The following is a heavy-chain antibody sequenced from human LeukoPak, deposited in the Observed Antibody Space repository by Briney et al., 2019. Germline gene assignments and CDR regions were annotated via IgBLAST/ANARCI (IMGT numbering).Heavy chain of an antibody. D-gene: IGHD1-26*01. CDR3: TTVGSGGYEDY. J-gene: IGHJ4*02. CDR2: IKSKTDGGTT. V-gene: IGHV3-15*07. CDR1: GGSISSSNW. Sequence: ETLSLTCAVSGGSISSSNWWSWVRQAPGKGLEWVGRIKSKTDGGTTDYAAPVKGRFTISRDDSKNTLYLQMNSLKTEDTAVYYCTTVGSGGYEDYWGQGTLVTVSS.